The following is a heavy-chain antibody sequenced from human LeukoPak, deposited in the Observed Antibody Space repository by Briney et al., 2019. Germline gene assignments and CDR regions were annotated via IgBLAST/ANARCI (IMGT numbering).Heavy chain of an antibody. CDR3: LRDVHNWNDDY. V-gene: IGHV1-2*02. D-gene: IGHD1-1*01. Sequence: ASVKISCKASGYTFTGYNMHWVRQAPGQGLVWMGWMNPKNGDISYAQKFQGRVTMTRDTSISTAYMELSRLTYDDTAVYFCLRDVHNWNDDYWGQGTLVTVSS. CDR2: MNPKNGDI. J-gene: IGHJ4*02. CDR1: GYTFTGYN.